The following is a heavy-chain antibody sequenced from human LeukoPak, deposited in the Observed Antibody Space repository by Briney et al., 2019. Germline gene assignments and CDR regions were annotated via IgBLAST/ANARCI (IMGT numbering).Heavy chain of an antibody. J-gene: IGHJ5*02. V-gene: IGHV1-69*13. CDR3: ARGGGGYSGSYYAQNWFDP. CDR2: IIPIFGTA. Sequence: SVKVSCKASGGTFSSYAISWVRQAPGQGLEWMGGIIPIFGTANYAQKFQGRVTITADESTSTAYMELSSLRSEDTAVYYCARGGGGYSGSYYAQNWFDPWGQGTLVTVSS. D-gene: IGHD1-26*01. CDR1: GGTFSSYA.